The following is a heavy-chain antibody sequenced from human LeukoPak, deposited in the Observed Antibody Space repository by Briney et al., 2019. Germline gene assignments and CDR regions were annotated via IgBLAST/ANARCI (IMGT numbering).Heavy chain of an antibody. D-gene: IGHD3-3*01. CDR1: GGSISSYY. V-gene: IGHV4-59*01. J-gene: IGHJ3*02. Sequence: SETLSLTCTVSGGSISSYYWSWIRQPPGKGLEWIGYIYYSGSTNYNPSLKSRVTISVDTSKNQFSLKLSSATAADTAVYYCARGRQYYDFWSGYGGSGAFDIWGQGTMVTVSS. CDR2: IYYSGST. CDR3: ARGRQYYDFWSGYGGSGAFDI.